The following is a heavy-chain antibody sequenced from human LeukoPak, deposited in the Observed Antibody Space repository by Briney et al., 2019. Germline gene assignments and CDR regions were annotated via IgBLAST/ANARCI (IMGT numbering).Heavy chain of an antibody. D-gene: IGHD3-10*01. V-gene: IGHV5-51*01. CDR2: IYPGDSDT. Sequence: GESLKISCKCSGYSSSSYWNDWVRQMPGKGLEWMGIIYPGDSDTRYSPSFQGQVTISADKSISTAYLQWSSLKASNSAMYYCQRSDSYYGSGSPYYYMDVWGKGTTVTVSS. CDR1: GYSSSSYW. CDR3: QRSDSYYGSGSPYYYMDV. J-gene: IGHJ6*03.